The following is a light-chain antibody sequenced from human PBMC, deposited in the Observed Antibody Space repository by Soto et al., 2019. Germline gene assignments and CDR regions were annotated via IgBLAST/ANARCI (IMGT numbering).Light chain of an antibody. Sequence: QSVLTQPPSVSGAPGQRVTISCTGSSSNIGAGYDVHWYQQLPGTAPKLLIYGNSNRPSGVPDRFSGAKSGTSASLAITGLQAEDEHDYYCMSYDSSRSGYVFGTGTKLTVL. J-gene: IGLJ1*01. V-gene: IGLV1-40*01. CDR1: SSNIGAGYD. CDR3: MSYDSSRSGYV. CDR2: GNS.